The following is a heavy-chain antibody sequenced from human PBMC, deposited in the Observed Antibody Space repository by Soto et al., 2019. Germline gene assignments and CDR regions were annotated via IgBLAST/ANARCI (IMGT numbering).Heavy chain of an antibody. Sequence: SETLSLTCAVYGGSFSGYYWSWIRQPPGKGLEWIGEINHSGSTNYNPSLKSRVTISVDTSKNQFSLKLSSVTAADTAVYYCARVSSGWTRKLDYWGQGTLVTVSS. CDR2: INHSGST. CDR3: ARVSSGWTRKLDY. CDR1: GGSFSGYY. V-gene: IGHV4-34*01. J-gene: IGHJ4*02. D-gene: IGHD6-19*01.